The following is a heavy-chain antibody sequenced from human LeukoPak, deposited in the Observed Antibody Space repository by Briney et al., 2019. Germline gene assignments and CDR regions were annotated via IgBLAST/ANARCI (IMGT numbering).Heavy chain of an antibody. D-gene: IGHD2-15*01. CDR1: GFTFSDYG. CDR3: ARGYSNAFDI. V-gene: IGHV3-30*02. CDR2: IRYSGSNQ. J-gene: IGHJ3*02. Sequence: PGGSLRLSCAASGFTFSDYGMDWVRPAPGRGLEWVAFIRYSGSNQYYADSVKGRFTISRDNSKNTLYLQMNSLRPEDTAVYYCARGYSNAFDIWGQGTMVTVSS.